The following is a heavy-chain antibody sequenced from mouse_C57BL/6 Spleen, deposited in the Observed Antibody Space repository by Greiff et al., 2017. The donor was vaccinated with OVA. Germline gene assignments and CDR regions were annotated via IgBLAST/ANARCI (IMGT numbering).Heavy chain of an antibody. CDR3: ARELGHFDV. Sequence: EVKLMESGPGLVKPSQSLSLTCSVTGYSITSGYYWNWIRQFPGNKLEWMGYISYDGSNNYNPSLKNRISITRDTSKNQFFLKLNSVTTEDTATYYCARELGHFDVWGTGTTVTVSS. V-gene: IGHV3-6*01. J-gene: IGHJ1*03. CDR2: ISYDGSN. CDR1: GYSITSGYY. D-gene: IGHD4-1*01.